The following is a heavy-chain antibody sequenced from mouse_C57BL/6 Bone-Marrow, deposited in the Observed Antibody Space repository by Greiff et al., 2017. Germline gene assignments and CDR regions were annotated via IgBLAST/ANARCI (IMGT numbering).Heavy chain of an antibody. D-gene: IGHD1-1*01. J-gene: IGHJ2*01. CDR1: GYTFTSYW. V-gene: IGHV1-64*01. CDR2: IHPNSGST. Sequence: QVQLQQSGAELARPGASVKLSCKASGYTFTSYWMHWVKQRPGQGLEWIGMIHPNSGSTNYNEKFKSKATLTVDKSSSTAYMQLSSLTSEDSAVYYCARFTTVVSFDYWGQGTTLTVSS. CDR3: ARFTTVVSFDY.